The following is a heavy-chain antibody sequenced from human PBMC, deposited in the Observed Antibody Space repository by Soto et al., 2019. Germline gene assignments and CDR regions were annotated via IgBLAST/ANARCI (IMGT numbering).Heavy chain of an antibody. V-gene: IGHV1-46*01. J-gene: IGHJ6*02. CDR2: INPSGGST. CDR1: GYTFTSYY. D-gene: IGHD6-13*01. Sequence: ASVKVSCKASGYTFTSYYMHWVRQAPGQGLEWMGIINPSGGSTSYAQKFQGRVTMTRDTSTSTVYMELSSLRSEDTAVYYCARDRVAAAGTYYYYGMDVWDQGTTVTVSS. CDR3: ARDRVAAAGTYYYYGMDV.